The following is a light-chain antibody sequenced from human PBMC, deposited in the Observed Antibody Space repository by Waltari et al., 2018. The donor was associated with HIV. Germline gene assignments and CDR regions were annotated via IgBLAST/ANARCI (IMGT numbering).Light chain of an antibody. V-gene: IGLV1-36*01. J-gene: IGLJ3*02. CDR1: SSNIRNTA. CDR3: AAWDDSLNGSWV. Sequence: QSVLTQPPSVSDAPRQRVPISCSVSSSNIRNTAENCSQQLPGKPPKHLIYDDDLLPSGVSDRFSGSKSGTSASLAISGLQSEDEADYYCAAWDDSLNGSWVFGGGTKLTVL. CDR2: DDD.